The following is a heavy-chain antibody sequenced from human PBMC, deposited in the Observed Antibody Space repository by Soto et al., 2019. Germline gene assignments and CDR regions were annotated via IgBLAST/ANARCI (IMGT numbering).Heavy chain of an antibody. CDR3: ARGVSGVPLLNY. V-gene: IGHV3-21*01. D-gene: IGHD6-19*01. CDR1: GFTFSNYN. J-gene: IGHJ4*02. CDR2: ISSSSSHI. Sequence: EVQLVESGGGLVKPGESLRLSCAASGFTFSNYNMSWVRQAPGKGLEWVSSISSSSSHIYYADSVKGRFTISRDNAKGSLYLHMNSLTAEDTAVYYCARGVSGVPLLNYWGQGTLVTVSS.